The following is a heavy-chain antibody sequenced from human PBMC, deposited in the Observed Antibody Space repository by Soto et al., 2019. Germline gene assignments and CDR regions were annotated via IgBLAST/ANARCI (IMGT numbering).Heavy chain of an antibody. CDR3: ARDSYDFWSGYYSDYYYGMDV. V-gene: IGHV4-30-4*01. J-gene: IGHJ6*02. Sequence: SETLSLTCTVSGGSISSGDYYWSWIRQPPGKGLEWIGYIYYSGSTYYNPSLKSRVTISVDTSKNQFSLKLSSVTAADTAVYYCARDSYDFWSGYYSDYYYGMDVWGQGTTVTVSS. CDR1: GGSISSGDYY. D-gene: IGHD3-3*01. CDR2: IYYSGST.